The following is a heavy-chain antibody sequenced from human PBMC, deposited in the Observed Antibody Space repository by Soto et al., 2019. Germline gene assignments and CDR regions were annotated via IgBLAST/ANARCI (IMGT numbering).Heavy chain of an antibody. D-gene: IGHD6-13*01. V-gene: IGHV3-33*08. CDR1: GFTFSSYD. CDR3: ARDTLEQQLVYYYYSYGMDF. Sequence: PGGSLRLSCAASGFTFSSYDMHWVRQATGKGLEWVAVIWYDGSNKYYADSVKGRFTISRDNSKNTLYLQMNSLRAEDTAVYYCARDTLEQQLVYYYYSYGMDFWGQGTMVTVFS. J-gene: IGHJ6*02. CDR2: IWYDGSNK.